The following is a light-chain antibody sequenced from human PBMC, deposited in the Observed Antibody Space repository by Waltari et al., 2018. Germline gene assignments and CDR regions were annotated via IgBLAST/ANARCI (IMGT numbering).Light chain of an antibody. V-gene: IGLV2-23*03. CDR1: SSDIGSYNL. CDR3: CSYAGSSTFHV. J-gene: IGLJ2*01. CDR2: EGN. Sequence: QSALTQPASVSGSPGQSITISCTGTSSDIGSYNLVPWYQQHPGKAPKLMIYEGNKRPSGISDRFSGSKSGNTASLTISGLQAEDEADYYCCSYAGSSTFHVFGGGTKLTVL.